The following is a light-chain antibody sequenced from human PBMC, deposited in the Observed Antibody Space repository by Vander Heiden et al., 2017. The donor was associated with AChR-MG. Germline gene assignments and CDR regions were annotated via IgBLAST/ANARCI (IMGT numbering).Light chain of an antibody. CDR2: DVT. CDR1: NHDVGGYVY. CDR3: CAFAGSFPGV. Sequence: SALTQPRSVSGSPGPSVTFPRTGTNHDVGGYVYVPWDQQYPGRGPKLVSYDVTKRPSGVPDRFSGSKSGNTASLTISGLQAEDEADYYCCAFAGSFPGVFGGGTRLTVL. J-gene: IGLJ3*02. V-gene: IGLV2-11*01.